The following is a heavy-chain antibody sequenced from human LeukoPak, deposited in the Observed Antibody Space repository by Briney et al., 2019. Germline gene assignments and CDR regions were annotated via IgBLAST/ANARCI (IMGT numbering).Heavy chain of an antibody. Sequence: KASETLSLTCTVSGGSISSYYWSWIRQPAGKGLEWIGRIYTSGSTNYNPSLKSRVTMSVDTSKNQFSLKLSSVTAADTAVYYCAREEIVVVPAAQFFYYYMGVWGKGTTVTVSS. CDR1: GGSISSYY. CDR2: IYTSGST. J-gene: IGHJ6*03. V-gene: IGHV4-4*07. D-gene: IGHD2-2*01. CDR3: AREEIVVVPAAQFFYYYMGV.